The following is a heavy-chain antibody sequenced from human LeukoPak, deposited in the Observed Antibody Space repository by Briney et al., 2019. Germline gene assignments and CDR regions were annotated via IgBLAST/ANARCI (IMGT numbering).Heavy chain of an antibody. J-gene: IGHJ3*02. V-gene: IGHV1-8*01. D-gene: IGHD3-16*01. Sequence: ASVKVSCKASGYTFTSYDINWVRPATGQGLEWMGWMNPNSGNTGYAQKFQGRVTMTRNTSISTAYMELSSLRSEDTAVYYCAMGSDYDSAFDIWGQGTMVTVSS. CDR1: GYTFTSYD. CDR3: AMGSDYDSAFDI. CDR2: MNPNSGNT.